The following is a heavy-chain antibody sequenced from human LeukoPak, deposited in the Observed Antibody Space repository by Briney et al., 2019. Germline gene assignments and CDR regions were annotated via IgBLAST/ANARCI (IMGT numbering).Heavy chain of an antibody. V-gene: IGHV3-73*01. Sequence: GGSLKLSCAASGFTFSGSAMHWVRQASGKGLEWVGRIRSKANSYATAYAASVKGRFTISRDDSKNTAYLQMNSLKTEDTAVYYCTRHVGELLWFGESYWFDPWGQGTLVTVSS. J-gene: IGHJ5*02. CDR2: IRSKANSYAT. CDR1: GFTFSGSA. D-gene: IGHD3-10*01. CDR3: TRHVGELLWFGESYWFDP.